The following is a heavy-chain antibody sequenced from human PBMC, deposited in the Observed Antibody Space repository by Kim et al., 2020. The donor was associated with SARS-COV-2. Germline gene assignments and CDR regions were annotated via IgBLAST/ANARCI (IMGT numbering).Heavy chain of an antibody. Sequence: SETLSLTCTVSGGSISSGGYYWSWIRQHPGKGLEWIGYIYYSGSTYYNPSLKSRVTISVDTSKNQFSLKLSSVTAADTAVYYCARAGLGDYDDRHFVADFDYWGQGTLVTVSS. CDR3: ARAGLGDYDDRHFVADFDY. D-gene: IGHD3-22*01. CDR1: GGSISSGGYY. CDR2: IYYSGST. J-gene: IGHJ4*02. V-gene: IGHV4-31*03.